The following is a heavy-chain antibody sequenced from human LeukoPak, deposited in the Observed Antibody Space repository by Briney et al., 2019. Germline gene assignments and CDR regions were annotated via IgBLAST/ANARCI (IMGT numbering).Heavy chain of an antibody. J-gene: IGHJ4*02. CDR3: ARGRRVGAIDY. CDR1: GGSFSGYY. CDR2: INHSGST. Sequence: PSETLSLTCAVYGGSFSGYYWSWIRQPPGKGLEWIGEINHSGSTNYNPSLKSRVTISVDTSKNQFSPKLSSVTAADTAVYYCARGRRVGAIDYWGQGTLVTVSS. D-gene: IGHD1-26*01. V-gene: IGHV4-34*01.